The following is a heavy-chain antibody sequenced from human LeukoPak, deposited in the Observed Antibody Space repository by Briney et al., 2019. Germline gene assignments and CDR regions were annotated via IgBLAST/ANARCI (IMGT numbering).Heavy chain of an antibody. CDR1: GGTFSSYA. Sequence: SVKVSCKASGGTFSSYAISWVRQAPGQGLEWMGRIIPIFGTANYAQKFQGRVTITTDESTSTAYMKLSSLRSEDTAVYYCARDMLGGSYSNWYFDLWRRGTLVTVFS. CDR2: IIPIFGTA. J-gene: IGHJ2*01. CDR3: ARDMLGGSYSNWYFDL. D-gene: IGHD1-26*01. V-gene: IGHV1-69*05.